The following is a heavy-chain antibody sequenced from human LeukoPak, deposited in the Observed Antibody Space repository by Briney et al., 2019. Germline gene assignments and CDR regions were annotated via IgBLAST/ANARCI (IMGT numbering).Heavy chain of an antibody. V-gene: IGHV3-49*04. CDR1: GFTFGDYA. Sequence: GGSLRLSCTASGFTFGDYAMSWVRQAPGKGLEWVGFIRSKAYGGTTEYAASVKGRFTISRDDSKSIAYLQMNSLKTEDTAVYYCTRWIYGSGSYGPHWGQGTLVTVSS. D-gene: IGHD3-10*01. CDR3: TRWIYGSGSYGPH. CDR2: IRSKAYGGTT. J-gene: IGHJ4*02.